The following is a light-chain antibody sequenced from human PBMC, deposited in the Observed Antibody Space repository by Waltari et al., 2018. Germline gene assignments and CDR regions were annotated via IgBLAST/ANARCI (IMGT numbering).Light chain of an antibody. Sequence: IVMTQSPGTLSVSPGERATLSCRASQSVRSSVAWYQQKPGQAPRLLIYGASTRATGVPARFSGSGSGTEFTLTISSLQSEDFAVFYCQQYNDWPQTFSQGTRVEI. V-gene: IGKV3-15*01. CDR1: QSVRSS. CDR3: QQYNDWPQT. J-gene: IGKJ1*01. CDR2: GAS.